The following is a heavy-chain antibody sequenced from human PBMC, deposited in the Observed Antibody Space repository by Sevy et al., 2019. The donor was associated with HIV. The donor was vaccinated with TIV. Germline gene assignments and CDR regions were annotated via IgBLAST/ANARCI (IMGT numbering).Heavy chain of an antibody. CDR2: LSYDGSTQ. CDR3: RRDAGYSVGWYPSNY. D-gene: IGHD6-19*01. J-gene: IGHJ4*02. CDR1: GFSVSSHA. V-gene: IGHV3-30*04. Sequence: GGSLRLSCAASGFSVSSHAMHWVRQAPGKGLEWVALLSYDGSTQYYADSVKGRFSISRDNSKNILYLQMNSLRPADTALYYCRRDAGYSVGWYPSNYWGQGTLVTVSS.